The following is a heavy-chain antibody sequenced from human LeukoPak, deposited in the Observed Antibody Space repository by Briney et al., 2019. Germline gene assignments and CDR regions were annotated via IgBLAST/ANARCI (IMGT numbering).Heavy chain of an antibody. J-gene: IGHJ4*02. CDR2: IKQDGSEK. CDR3: ARERYGDYFDY. D-gene: IGHD4-17*01. CDR1: GFTFSLYW. V-gene: IGHV3-7*03. Sequence: GGSLRLSCAASGFTFSLYWMNWVRRAPGKGLEWVANIKQDGSEKYYVDSVKGRFTISRDNAKNSLYLQMNSLRAEDTAVYYCARERYGDYFDYWGQGTLVTVSS.